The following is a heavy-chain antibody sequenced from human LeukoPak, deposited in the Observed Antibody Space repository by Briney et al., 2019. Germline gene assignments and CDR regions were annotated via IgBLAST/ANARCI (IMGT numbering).Heavy chain of an antibody. V-gene: IGHV3-23*01. J-gene: IGHJ3*02. CDR2: ISRGGGGST. CDR3: AKLGVGVRGAFDI. Sequence: GGSLRLSCAASGFTFSTYDMSWVRQAPGKGLECVASISRGGGGSTYYADSVKGRFTISRDNSKNTLYLQMNSLRAEDTAVYYCAKLGVGVRGAFDIWGQGTMVTVSS. D-gene: IGHD3-10*01. CDR1: GFTFSTYD.